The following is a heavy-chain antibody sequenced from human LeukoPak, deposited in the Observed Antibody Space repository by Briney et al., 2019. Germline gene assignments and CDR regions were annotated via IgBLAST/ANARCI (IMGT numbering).Heavy chain of an antibody. Sequence: GGSLRLSCAASGFTFSSYGMHWVRQAPGKGLEWVAVISYDGSNKYYADSVKGRFTISRDHSKNTLYLQMNSLRAEDTAVYYCAKGSSWYSGDYYYYGMDVWGHGTTVTVSS. CDR1: GFTFSSYG. V-gene: IGHV3-30*18. J-gene: IGHJ6*02. D-gene: IGHD6-13*01. CDR3: AKGSSWYSGDYYYYGMDV. CDR2: ISYDGSNK.